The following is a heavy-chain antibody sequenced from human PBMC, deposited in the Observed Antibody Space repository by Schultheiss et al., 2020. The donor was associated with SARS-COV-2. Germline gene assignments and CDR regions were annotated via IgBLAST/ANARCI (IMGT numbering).Heavy chain of an antibody. CDR3: ARHLTPGTPSNSFDP. D-gene: IGHD1-1*01. CDR1: GGSFSGYY. Sequence: SETLSLTCAVFGGSFSGYYWGWIRQPPGKGLEWIGSINYSGATSYNPSLKSRVTISVDMSKNQLSLKLRSVTAADTAVYYCARHLTPGTPSNSFDPWGQGALVTVSS. V-gene: IGHV4-34*01. J-gene: IGHJ5*02. CDR2: INYSGAT.